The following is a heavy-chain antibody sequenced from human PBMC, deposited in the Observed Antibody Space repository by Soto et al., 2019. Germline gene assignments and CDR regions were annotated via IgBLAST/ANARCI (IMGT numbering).Heavy chain of an antibody. Sequence: GGSLXLSCAASGFTVSSNYMSWVRQAPGKGLEWVSVIYSGGSTYYADXVXXXXTXXXXNXXXTLYLQMSSLRADDTAVYYCVKGXYYYDSSGYYPFDYWGQGTLVTVSS. J-gene: IGHJ4*02. CDR2: IYSGGST. V-gene: IGHV3-66*02. CDR3: VKGXYYYDSSGYYPFDY. D-gene: IGHD3-22*01. CDR1: GFTVSSNY.